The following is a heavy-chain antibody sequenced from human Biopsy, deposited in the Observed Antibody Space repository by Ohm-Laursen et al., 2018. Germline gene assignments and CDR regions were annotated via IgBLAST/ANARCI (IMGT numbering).Heavy chain of an antibody. Sequence: QTLSLTCTVSGGSISSGGSYWSWVRQRPGKGLEWIGYIFNSANTYYNPSLKNLITISGDTSKNQFSLKLNSVTAADTAVYYCARGDYFDSNGYFWFDPWGQGTLVTVSS. D-gene: IGHD3-22*01. V-gene: IGHV4-31*01. CDR3: ARGDYFDSNGYFWFDP. CDR1: GGSISSGGSY. J-gene: IGHJ5*02. CDR2: IFNSANT.